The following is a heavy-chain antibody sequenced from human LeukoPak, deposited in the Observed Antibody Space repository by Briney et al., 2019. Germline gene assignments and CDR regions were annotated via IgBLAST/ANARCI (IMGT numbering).Heavy chain of an antibody. D-gene: IGHD1-1*01. V-gene: IGHV1-18*01. Sequence: ASVKVSCKASGYTFTNYGITWVRQAPGQGLEWMGWISASNGDTHYSEKFQDRITVTTDTSTSTAYMELRSLVSDDTAVYYCARESHVERDAFWGQGTLITVSS. J-gene: IGHJ4*02. CDR1: GYTFTNYG. CDR3: ARESHVERDAF. CDR2: ISASNGDT.